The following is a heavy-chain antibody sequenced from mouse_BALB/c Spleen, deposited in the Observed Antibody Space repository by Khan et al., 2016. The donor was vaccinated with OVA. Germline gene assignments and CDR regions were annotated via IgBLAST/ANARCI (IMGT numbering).Heavy chain of an antibody. D-gene: IGHD2-4*01. CDR1: GFSLTTYG. CDR3: ARNYDYDEGLAY. Sequence: VQLQESGPGLVQPSQSLSITCTVSGFSLTTYGVHWVRQSPGKGLEWLGVIWSGGSTDYNAAFISRLSISKDSSKSKVFFKMNSLQVNVTAIYYCARNYDYDEGLAYWGQGTLVTVSA. V-gene: IGHV2-2*02. J-gene: IGHJ3*01. CDR2: IWSGGST.